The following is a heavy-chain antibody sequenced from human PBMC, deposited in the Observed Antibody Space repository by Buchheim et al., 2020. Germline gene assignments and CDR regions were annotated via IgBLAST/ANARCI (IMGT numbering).Heavy chain of an antibody. V-gene: IGHV3-23*01. CDR2: IGGSDGST. J-gene: IGHJ4*02. CDR1: GFTFSSYA. CDR3: AKSERTGSYDDY. D-gene: IGHD1-26*01. Sequence: EVQLLESGGGLVQPGGSLRLSCAASGFTFSSYAMSWVRQAPGKGLEWVSTIGGSDGSTFYADSVKGRYTISRDNSRNTLSLQMNSLRADDTAVYYCAKSERTGSYDDYWGQGT.